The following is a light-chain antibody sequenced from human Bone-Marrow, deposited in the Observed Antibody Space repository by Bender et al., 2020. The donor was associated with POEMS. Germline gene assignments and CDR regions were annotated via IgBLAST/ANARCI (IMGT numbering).Light chain of an antibody. V-gene: IGLV3-21*02. CDR1: NIGSKS. CDR2: DDS. J-gene: IGLJ1*01. Sequence: SYVLTQPPSVSVAPGQTARITCGGNNIGSKSVHWYQQKPGQAPVLVVYDDSDSVIPDRFSGSISGNTATLTISRVEDGDEADYFCQVWDVSGDHPVFGTGTKVTVL. CDR3: QVWDVSGDHPV.